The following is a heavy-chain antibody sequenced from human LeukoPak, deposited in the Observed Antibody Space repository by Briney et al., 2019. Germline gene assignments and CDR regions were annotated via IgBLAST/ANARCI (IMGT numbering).Heavy chain of an antibody. CDR2: ISSSSSYI. J-gene: IGHJ4*02. CDR3: ARKDGRDYYFDY. CDR1: GFTFSSYS. Sequence: GGSLRLSCAASGFTFSSYSMNWVRQAPGKGLEWVSSISSSSSYIYYADSVKGRFTISRDKAKNSLYLQMNSLRAEDTAVYYCARKDGRDYYFDYWGQGTLVTVSS. V-gene: IGHV3-21*01.